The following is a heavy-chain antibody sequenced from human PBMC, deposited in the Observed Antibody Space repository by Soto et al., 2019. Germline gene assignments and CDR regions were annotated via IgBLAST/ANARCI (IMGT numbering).Heavy chain of an antibody. V-gene: IGHV1-18*01. CDR3: ARDVLLWFGENDAFDI. J-gene: IGHJ3*02. D-gene: IGHD3-10*01. Sequence: GASVKVSCKASGYTFTSYGISWVRQAPGQGLEWMGWISAYNGNTNFAQKLQGRVTMTTYTSTSTAYMELRSLRSDDTAVYYCARDVLLWFGENDAFDIWGQGTMVTVS. CDR2: ISAYNGNT. CDR1: GYTFTSYG.